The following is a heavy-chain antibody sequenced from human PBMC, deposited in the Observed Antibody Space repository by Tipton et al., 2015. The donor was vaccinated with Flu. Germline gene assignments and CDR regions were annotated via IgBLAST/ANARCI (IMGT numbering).Heavy chain of an antibody. CDR1: GGSIGKYY. J-gene: IGHJ5*02. D-gene: IGHD6-13*01. Sequence: TLSLTCTISGGSIGKYYWSWIRQPPGKGLERIGYVYYTGSTNYNPSLRSRVSMSLDTSKNQVSLKLSSVTAADTAVYFCARALYSSNWYGSVWLDPWGQGTQVTVSS. CDR3: ARALYSSNWYGSVWLDP. V-gene: IGHV4-59*07. CDR2: VYYTGST.